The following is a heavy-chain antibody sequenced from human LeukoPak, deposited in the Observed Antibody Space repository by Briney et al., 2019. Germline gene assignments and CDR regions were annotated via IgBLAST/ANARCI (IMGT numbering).Heavy chain of an antibody. V-gene: IGHV1-69*05. J-gene: IGHJ4*02. D-gene: IGHD3-22*01. Sequence: SVKVSCKASGGTFSSYAISWVRQAPGQGLEWMGRIIPIFGTANYAQKFQGRVTITTDESTSTAYMELSSLRSEDTAVYYRARDTYDSSGYYYGYYFDYWGQGTLVTVSS. CDR3: ARDTYDSSGYYYGYYFDY. CDR1: GGTFSSYA. CDR2: IIPIFGTA.